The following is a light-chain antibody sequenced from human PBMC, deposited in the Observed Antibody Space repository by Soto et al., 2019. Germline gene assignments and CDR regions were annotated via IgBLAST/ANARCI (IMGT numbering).Light chain of an antibody. J-gene: IGLJ2*01. Sequence: QAVVTQPPSASGTPGQRVAISCSGGSSNIGANPVNCFLHLPGTAPKLLIYSDNQRPSGVPDRFSGSKSGTSASLTISGLQSEDEADYFCSAWDDSIYGPVFGGGTKLTVL. CDR1: SSNIGANP. CDR3: SAWDDSIYGPV. CDR2: SDN. V-gene: IGLV1-44*01.